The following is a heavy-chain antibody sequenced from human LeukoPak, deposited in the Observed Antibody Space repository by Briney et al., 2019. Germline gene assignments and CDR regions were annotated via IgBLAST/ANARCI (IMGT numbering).Heavy chain of an antibody. CDR2: INGNGAAT. CDR3: AKDGEVAGGTYGDY. D-gene: IGHD3-3*01. J-gene: IGHJ4*02. Sequence: PGGSLRLSCVASGFTFNNYAMHWVRQAPGKGLEWVSTINGNGAATYYADSFKGRFLISRDDSKNTLYLQMNSLRAEDTAVYYCAKDGEVAGGTYGDYWGQGTLVTVSS. V-gene: IGHV3-23*01. CDR1: GFTFNNYA.